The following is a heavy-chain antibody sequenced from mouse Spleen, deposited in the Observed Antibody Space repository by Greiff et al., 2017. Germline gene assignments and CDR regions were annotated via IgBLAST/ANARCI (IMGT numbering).Heavy chain of an antibody. D-gene: IGHD1-2*01. Sequence: EVQLQQSGPELVKPGASVKMSCKASGYTFTSYVMHWVKQKPGQGLEWIGYINPYNDGTKYNEKFKGKATLTSDKSSSTAYMELSSLTSEDSAVYYCAREGFTTASWCAYWGQGTLVTVSA. V-gene: IGHV1-14*01. CDR2: INPYNDGT. CDR1: GYTFTSYV. CDR3: AREGFTTASWCAY. J-gene: IGHJ3*01.